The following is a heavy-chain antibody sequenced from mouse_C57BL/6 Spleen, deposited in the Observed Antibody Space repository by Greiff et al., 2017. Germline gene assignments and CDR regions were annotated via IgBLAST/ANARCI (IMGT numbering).Heavy chain of an antibody. CDR3: ARLRHDYDRYYAMDY. D-gene: IGHD2-4*01. CDR2: IYPGSGST. V-gene: IGHV1-55*01. CDR1: GYTFTSYW. J-gene: IGHJ4*01. Sequence: VQLQQPGAELVKPGASVKMSCKASGYTFTSYWITWVKQRPGQGLEWIGDIYPGSGSTNYNEKFKSKATLTVDTSSSTAYMQLSSLTSEDSAVYYCARLRHDYDRYYAMDYWGQGTSVTVSS.